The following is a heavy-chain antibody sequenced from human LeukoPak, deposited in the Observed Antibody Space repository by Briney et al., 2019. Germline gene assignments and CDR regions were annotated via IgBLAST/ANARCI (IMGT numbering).Heavy chain of an antibody. Sequence: SETLSLTCTVSGGSISRSSYYWGWIRQSPGKGLEWIGSIYYTGTTYNNPSLKSQVTISVDTSKNQFSLKLSSVTAEDTAVYYCASSSWAFDFWGQGTLVTVSS. CDR1: GGSISRSSYY. CDR3: ASSSWAFDF. CDR2: IYYTGTT. J-gene: IGHJ4*02. V-gene: IGHV4-39*01.